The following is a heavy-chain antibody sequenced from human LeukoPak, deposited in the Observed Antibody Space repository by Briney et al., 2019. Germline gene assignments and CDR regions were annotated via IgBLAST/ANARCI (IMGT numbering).Heavy chain of an antibody. J-gene: IGHJ4*02. CDR3: ARDSGGYDPFDY. D-gene: IGHD5-12*01. CDR2: INADGSTT. V-gene: IGHV3-74*01. Sequence: PGGSLRLSCAASGFTFSTYWMHWVRQAPGKGLVWVSRINADGSTTSYADSVKGRFTISRDNAKNSLYLQMNSLRAEDTAVYYCARDSGGYDPFDYWGQGTLVTVSS. CDR1: GFTFSTYW.